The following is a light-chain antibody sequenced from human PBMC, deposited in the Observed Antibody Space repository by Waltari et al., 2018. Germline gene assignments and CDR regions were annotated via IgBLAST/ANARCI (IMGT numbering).Light chain of an antibody. CDR3: QQYNNWLTWT. CDR1: QSVVTN. CDR2: SAS. Sequence: DIVMTQSPATLSVSPGETATLSCRASQSVVTNVAWYQQKPGQAPSLLIYSASTRATGIPARFSGSGSGTEFTLSISSLQSEDFAVYFCQQYNNWLTWTFGQGTKVEIK. V-gene: IGKV3-15*01. J-gene: IGKJ1*01.